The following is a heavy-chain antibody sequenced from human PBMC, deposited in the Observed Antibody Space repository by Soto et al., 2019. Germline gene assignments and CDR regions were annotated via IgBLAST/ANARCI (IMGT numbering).Heavy chain of an antibody. D-gene: IGHD5-12*01. CDR1: GFNFNDYY. V-gene: IGHV3-11*01. Sequence: GGSLRLSCAASGFNFNDYYMSWIRQAPGRGLEWVSYISSGGSTTYYADSVKGRFTISRDNAKNSLYLQMNSLRAEDTAVYYCASYARGYSKGFDYWGQGALVTVS. CDR2: ISSGGSTT. CDR3: ASYARGYSKGFDY. J-gene: IGHJ4*02.